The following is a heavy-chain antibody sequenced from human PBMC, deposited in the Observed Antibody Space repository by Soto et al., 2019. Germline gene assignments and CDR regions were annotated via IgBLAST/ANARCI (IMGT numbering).Heavy chain of an antibody. CDR2: INHSGST. J-gene: IGHJ4*02. CDR3: GRGVGPGLDY. Sequence: PSETLSLTCAVYGGSFSGCYWSWIRQPPGKGLEWIGEINHSGSTNYNPSLKSRVTISVDTSKNQFSLKLSSVTAADTAVYYCGRGVGPGLDYGGKGPLVTGSS. V-gene: IGHV4-34*01. CDR1: GGSFSGCY. D-gene: IGHD1-26*01.